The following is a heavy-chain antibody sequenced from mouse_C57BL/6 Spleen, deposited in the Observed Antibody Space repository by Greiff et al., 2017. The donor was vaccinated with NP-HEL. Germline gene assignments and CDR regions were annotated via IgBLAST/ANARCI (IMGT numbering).Heavy chain of an antibody. CDR3: ARSGDNYGYDEGGFDY. J-gene: IGHJ2*01. CDR2: IYPGSGST. Sequence: QVQLQQSGAELVKPGASVKMSCKASGYTFTSYWITWVKQRPGQGLEWIGDIYPGSGSTNYNEKFKSKATLTVDTSSSTAYMQLSSLTSEDSAVYYCARSGDNYGYDEGGFDYWGQGTTLTVSS. CDR1: GYTFTSYW. V-gene: IGHV1-55*01. D-gene: IGHD2-2*01.